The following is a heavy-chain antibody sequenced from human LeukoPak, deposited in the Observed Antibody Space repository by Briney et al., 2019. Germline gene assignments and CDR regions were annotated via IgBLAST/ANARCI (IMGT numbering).Heavy chain of an antibody. V-gene: IGHV4-4*07. J-gene: IGHJ4*01. CDR3: ARGPTYSSGAYFDY. D-gene: IGHD6-19*01. CDR1: GGSISSHY. Sequence: PSETLSLTCTVSGGSISSHYWSWIRQPAGKGLEWIGRIYNSGSTNYNPSLKSRLTMSVDTSKNQFSLNLNSVIAADTALYYCARGPTYSSGAYFDYWGQEFWSPSPQ. CDR2: IYNSGST.